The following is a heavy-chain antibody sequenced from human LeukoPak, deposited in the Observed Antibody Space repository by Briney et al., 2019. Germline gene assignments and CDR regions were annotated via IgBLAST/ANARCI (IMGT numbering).Heavy chain of an antibody. CDR1: GFTFSSYA. CDR3: ARDARGITGTTDY. Sequence: RSLRLSCAASGFTFSSYARHWLPQAPGNGPEWGAVISYDGSNKYYADSVKGRFTISRDNSKNTLYLQMNSLRAEDTAVYYCARDARGITGTTDYWGQGTLVTVSS. CDR2: ISYDGSNK. V-gene: IGHV3-30*04. J-gene: IGHJ4*02. D-gene: IGHD1-20*01.